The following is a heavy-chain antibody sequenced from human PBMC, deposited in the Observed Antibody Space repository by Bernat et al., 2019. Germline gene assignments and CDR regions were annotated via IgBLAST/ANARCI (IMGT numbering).Heavy chain of an antibody. V-gene: IGHV3-53*01. CDR3: ARAGTWGSSASQVDY. CDR2: IYSGGST. J-gene: IGHJ4*02. CDR1: GFTVSSNY. Sequence: EVQLVESGGGLIQPGGSLRLSCAASGFTVSSNYMSWVRQAPGKGLEWVSVIYSGGSTYYADSVKGRFTISRDNSKNTVYLQMNSLRAEDTAVYYCARAGTWGSSASQVDYWGQGTLVTVSS. D-gene: IGHD7-27*01.